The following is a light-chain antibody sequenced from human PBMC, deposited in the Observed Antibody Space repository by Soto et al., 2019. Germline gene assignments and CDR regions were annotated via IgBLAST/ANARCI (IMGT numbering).Light chain of an antibody. Sequence: EIVLTQSPATLSLSPGERATLSCRASQTISSSLAWYHQNPGQAPRLLIYDASNRANGIPGRFSGSGSGTDFTLTISSLEPEDFAVYYCQRRSSGPLFAFGPGTKVHIK. CDR1: QTISSS. J-gene: IGKJ3*01. V-gene: IGKV3-11*01. CDR3: QRRSSGPLFA. CDR2: DAS.